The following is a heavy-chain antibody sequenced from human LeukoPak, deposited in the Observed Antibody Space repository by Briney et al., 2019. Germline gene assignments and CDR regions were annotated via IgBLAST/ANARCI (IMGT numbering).Heavy chain of an antibody. CDR2: IYHSGST. CDR3: ARGAALVTHKYFDY. CDR1: GGSISSGGYS. J-gene: IGHJ4*02. D-gene: IGHD5-18*01. V-gene: IGHV4-30-2*01. Sequence: SETLSLTCAVSGGSISSGGYSWSWVRQPPGRGLEWVGYIYHSGSTYYNPSLKSRVTISVDRSKNQFSLKLSSVTAADTAVYYCARGAALVTHKYFDYWGPGTLVTVSS.